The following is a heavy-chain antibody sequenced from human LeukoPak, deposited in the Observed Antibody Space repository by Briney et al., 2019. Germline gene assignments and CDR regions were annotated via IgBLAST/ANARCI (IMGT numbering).Heavy chain of an antibody. J-gene: IGHJ1*01. V-gene: IGHV3-7*05. CDR3: ATSRTLDH. D-gene: IGHD3-9*01. CDR1: CFTYISYW. CDR2: IKQDGSEK. Sequence: GVPLRLSCSLACFTYISYWVNWVRQAPRQGLEWVANIKQDGSEKYYVDSLKGRFTISRDNDKNSLYPQMNNLRAEDTAVYYCATSRTLDHWGQGTLVIVSS.